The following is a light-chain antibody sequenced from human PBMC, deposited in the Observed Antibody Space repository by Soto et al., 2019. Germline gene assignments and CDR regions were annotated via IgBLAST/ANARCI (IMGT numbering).Light chain of an antibody. CDR3: SSYTSSSTLM. CDR1: SSDIGGYNY. V-gene: IGLV2-14*01. J-gene: IGLJ3*02. CDR2: DVT. Sequence: QSVLTQPASVSGSPGQSITISCTGTSSDIGGYNYVSWYQQHPDKVPKLMIYDVTNRPSGVSNRFSGSKSGNTASLTISGLQAEDEADYYCSSYTSSSTLMFGGGTKVTVL.